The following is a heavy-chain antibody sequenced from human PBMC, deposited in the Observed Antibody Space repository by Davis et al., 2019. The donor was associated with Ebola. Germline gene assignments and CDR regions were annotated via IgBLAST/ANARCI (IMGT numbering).Heavy chain of an antibody. D-gene: IGHD3-10*01. CDR3: ATGVQGVIIIELGYFQH. CDR1: GYTFTSYA. CDR2: INAGNGNT. Sequence: ASVKVSCKASGYTFTSYAMHWVRQAPGQRLEWMGWINAGNGNTKYSQKFQGRVTITRDTSASTAYMELSSLRSEDTAVYYCATGVQGVIIIELGYFQHWGQGTLVTVSS. V-gene: IGHV1-3*01. J-gene: IGHJ1*01.